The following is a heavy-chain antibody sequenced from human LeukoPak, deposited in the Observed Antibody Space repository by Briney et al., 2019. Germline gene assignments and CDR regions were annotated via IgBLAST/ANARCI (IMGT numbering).Heavy chain of an antibody. CDR2: IYYSGST. V-gene: IGHV4-59*01. Sequence: WETLSLTCTVSGGSISSYYWSWIRQPPGKGLEWIGYIYYSGSTNYNPSLKSRVTISVDTSKNQFSLKLSSVTAADTAVYYCARGSAKLWSGYSYGYGYYGMDVWGQGTTVTVSS. CDR3: ARGSAKLWSGYSYGYGYYGMDV. CDR1: GGSISSYY. D-gene: IGHD5-18*01. J-gene: IGHJ6*02.